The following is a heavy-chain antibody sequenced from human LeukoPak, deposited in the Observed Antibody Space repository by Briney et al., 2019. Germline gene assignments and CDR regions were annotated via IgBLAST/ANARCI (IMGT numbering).Heavy chain of an antibody. V-gene: IGHV4-61*02. Sequence: PSQTLSLTCTVSGGSISSGSYYWSWIRQPAGKGLEWIGRIYTSGSTNYNPSLKSRVTISVDTSKKQFSLKLSSVTAADTAVYYCARSSRDYVWGSLTLDYWGQGTLVTVSS. CDR1: GGSISSGSYY. CDR2: IYTSGST. J-gene: IGHJ4*02. CDR3: ARSSRDYVWGSLTLDY. D-gene: IGHD3-16*01.